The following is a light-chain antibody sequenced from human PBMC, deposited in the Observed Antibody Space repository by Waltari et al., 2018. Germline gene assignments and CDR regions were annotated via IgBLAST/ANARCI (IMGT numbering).Light chain of an antibody. CDR1: NIGSKS. Sequence: SYILTQPPPVSVAPGQTARISCEGNNIGSKSEHWYQQKPGQAPVLVVYDDRDRPSGIPERFSGSNSGNTATLTISRVEAGDEADYYCQVWESNSDHRVFGGGTKVTVL. CDR3: QVWESNSDHRV. V-gene: IGLV3-21*02. CDR2: DDR. J-gene: IGLJ3*02.